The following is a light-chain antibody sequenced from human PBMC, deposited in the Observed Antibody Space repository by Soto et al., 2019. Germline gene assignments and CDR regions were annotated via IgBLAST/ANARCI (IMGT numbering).Light chain of an antibody. Sequence: QSVLTQPPSASGSPAQSVTISCTGTSSDVGGYNYVSWYQQHPGKAPKLMIYEVNKRPSGVPDRFSGSKSGNTAPLTVSGLQAEDEADYYCNSYAGSPYVFGTGTKVTVL. CDR1: SSDVGGYNY. CDR3: NSYAGSPYV. V-gene: IGLV2-8*01. J-gene: IGLJ1*01. CDR2: EVN.